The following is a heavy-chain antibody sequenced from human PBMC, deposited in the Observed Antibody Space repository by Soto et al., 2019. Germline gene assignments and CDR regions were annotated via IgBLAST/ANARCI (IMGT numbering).Heavy chain of an antibody. D-gene: IGHD2-2*01. J-gene: IGHJ5*02. V-gene: IGHV1-8*01. CDR1: GYTFTSYD. Sequence: ASVKVSCKASGYTFTSYDINWVRQATGQGLEWMGWMNPNSGNTGYAQKFQGRVTMTRNTSISTAYMELSSLRSEDTAVYYCARGYCSSTSCLRWAWFDPWGQGTLVTVSS. CDR2: MNPNSGNT. CDR3: ARGYCSSTSCLRWAWFDP.